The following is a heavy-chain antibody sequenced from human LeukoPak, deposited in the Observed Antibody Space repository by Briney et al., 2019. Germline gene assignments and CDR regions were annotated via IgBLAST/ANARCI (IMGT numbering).Heavy chain of an antibody. CDR1: GFTFSDTW. V-gene: IGHV3-15*01. D-gene: IGHD3-10*01. CDR3: TTDRFGEFPGY. Sequence: GGSLRLSCAASGFTFSDTWMTWVRQAPGKGLEWVGRIKRKTDRGTTEYAAPVKGRFTISRDDSKNTLYLQMNSLKTEDTAVYYCTTDRFGEFPGYWGQGTLVTVSS. J-gene: IGHJ4*02. CDR2: IKRKTDRGTT.